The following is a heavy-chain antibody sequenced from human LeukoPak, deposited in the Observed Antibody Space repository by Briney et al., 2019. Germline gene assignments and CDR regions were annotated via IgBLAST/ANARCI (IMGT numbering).Heavy chain of an antibody. D-gene: IGHD6-6*01. V-gene: IGHV3-48*03. J-gene: IGHJ2*01. CDR1: GFTFSSYE. CDR2: IHNGGSST. Sequence: GGSLRLSCVASGFTFSSYEMNWVRQAPGEGLEWVSYIHNGGSSTYYADSVKGRFTISRDNGKNSLHLQMNSLRVEDTAVYYCAGWTRVTSSSLRYFDLWGRGTLVTVSS. CDR3: AGWTRVTSSSLRYFDL.